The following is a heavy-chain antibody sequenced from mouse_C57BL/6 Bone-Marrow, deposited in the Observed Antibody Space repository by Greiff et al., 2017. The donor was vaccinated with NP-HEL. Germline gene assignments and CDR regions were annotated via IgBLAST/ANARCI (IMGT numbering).Heavy chain of an antibody. V-gene: IGHV5-12*01. D-gene: IGHD1-1*01. Sequence: EVQRVESGGGLVQPGGSLKLSCAASGFTFSDYYMYWVRQTPEKRLEWVAYISNGGGRTYYPDTVKGRFTISSDNAKNTLYLQMSRLKSEDTAMYYCARRVGSWFACWGKGTLVTVSA. CDR2: ISNGGGRT. J-gene: IGHJ3*01. CDR1: GFTFSDYY. CDR3: ARRVGSWFAC.